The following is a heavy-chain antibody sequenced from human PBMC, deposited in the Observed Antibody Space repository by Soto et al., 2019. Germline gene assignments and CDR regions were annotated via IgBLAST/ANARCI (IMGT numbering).Heavy chain of an antibody. D-gene: IGHD2-21*02. CDR3: ARVSMAYCGGDCYHDFDY. CDR1: GFTFSSYG. V-gene: IGHV3-33*01. J-gene: IGHJ4*02. Sequence: GGSLRLSCAASGFTFSSYGMHWVRQAPGKGLEWVAVIWYDGSNKYYADSVKGRFTISRDNSKNTLYLQMNSLRAEDTAVYYCARVSMAYCGGDCYHDFDYWGQGTLVTVSS. CDR2: IWYDGSNK.